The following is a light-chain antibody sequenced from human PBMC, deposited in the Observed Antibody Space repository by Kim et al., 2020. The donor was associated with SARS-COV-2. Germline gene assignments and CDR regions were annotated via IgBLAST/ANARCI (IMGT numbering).Light chain of an antibody. J-gene: IGKJ1*01. CDR3: LQLKNRAGT. CDR1: QSISSN. CDR2: GAS. V-gene: IGKV3-15*01. Sequence: EIVMTQSPGTLSVSPGERATLSCRASQSISSNLVWYQQKPGQAPRLLIYGASTRATGIPARFSGSGSGTEFTLTISSLQSEDFAVYYCLQLKNRAGTSGQGTK.